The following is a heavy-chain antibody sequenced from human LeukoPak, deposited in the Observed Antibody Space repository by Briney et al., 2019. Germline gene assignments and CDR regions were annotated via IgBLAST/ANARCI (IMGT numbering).Heavy chain of an antibody. J-gene: IGHJ4*02. CDR1: GFTFSSYA. V-gene: IGHV3-23*01. D-gene: IGHD4-11*01. CDR3: AKDQEDSNLDY. Sequence: GGSLRLSCAASGFTFSSYAMSWVRQAPGEGLEWVSAISGSGGSTYYADSVKGRFTISRDNSKNTLYLQMNSLRAEDTAVYSCAKDQEDSNLDYWGQGTLVTVSS. CDR2: ISGSGGST.